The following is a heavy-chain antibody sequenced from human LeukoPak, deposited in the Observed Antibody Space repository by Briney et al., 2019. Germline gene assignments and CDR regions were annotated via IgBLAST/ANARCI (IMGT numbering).Heavy chain of an antibody. Sequence: PSETLSLTCTVSGGSISSYYWSWIRQPPGKGLEWIGYIYYSGSTNYNPSLKSRVTISVDTSKNQFSLKLSSVTAADTAVYCCARRGGGRVGSGSYWYFDYWGQGTLVTVSS. CDR2: IYYSGST. CDR1: GGSISSYY. CDR3: ARRGGGRVGSGSYWYFDY. J-gene: IGHJ4*02. D-gene: IGHD3-10*01. V-gene: IGHV4-59*08.